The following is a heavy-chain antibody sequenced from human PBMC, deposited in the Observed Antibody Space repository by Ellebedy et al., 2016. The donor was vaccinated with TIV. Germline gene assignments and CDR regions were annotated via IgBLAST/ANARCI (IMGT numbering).Heavy chain of an antibody. D-gene: IGHD2-15*01. CDR1: GYIFTRYY. CDR2: INPRSGDI. CDR3: ARSRYCTGGSCYSPYFFDY. V-gene: IGHV1-46*01. J-gene: IGHJ4*02. Sequence: ASVKVSCXASGYIFTRYYIHWVRRAPGQGLEWMGIINPRSGDISYAQKFQGRVTMTTDPSTTTAYMELRSLRSDDTAVYYCARSRYCTGGSCYSPYFFDYWGQGALVTVSS.